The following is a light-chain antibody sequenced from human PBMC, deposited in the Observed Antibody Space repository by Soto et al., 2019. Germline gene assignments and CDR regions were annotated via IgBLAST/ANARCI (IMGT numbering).Light chain of an antibody. Sequence: QSALTQPASVSGSPGKPITISCPGTSSAVGGYNYVSWYQQHPGKAPKLMIYDVSNRPSGVSNRFSGSKSGNTASLTISGLQAEDEADYYCSSYTSSSTLVFGTGTKLTVL. J-gene: IGLJ1*01. CDR2: DVS. CDR3: SSYTSSSTLV. CDR1: SSAVGGYNY. V-gene: IGLV2-14*01.